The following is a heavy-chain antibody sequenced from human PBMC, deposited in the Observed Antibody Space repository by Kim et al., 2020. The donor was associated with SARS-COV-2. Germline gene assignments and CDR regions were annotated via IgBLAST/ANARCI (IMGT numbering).Heavy chain of an antibody. CDR3: ARGRSAPPIAAAPGVRWYFDL. V-gene: IGHV4-34*01. CDR2: INHSGST. J-gene: IGHJ2*01. D-gene: IGHD6-13*01. Sequence: SETLSLTCAVYGGSFSGYYWSWIRQPPGKGLEWIGEINHSGSTNYNPSLKSRVTISVDTSKNQFSLKLSSVTAADTAVYYCARGRSAPPIAAAPGVRWYFDLWGRGSLVTVSS. CDR1: GGSFSGYY.